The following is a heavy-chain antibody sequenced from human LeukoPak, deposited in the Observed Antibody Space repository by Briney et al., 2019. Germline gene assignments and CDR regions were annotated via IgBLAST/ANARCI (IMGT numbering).Heavy chain of an antibody. CDR1: GYTFTSYA. CDR2: INAGNGNT. D-gene: IGHD3-16*01. CDR3: AREEIWGFSVY. J-gene: IGHJ4*02. V-gene: IGHV1-3*01. Sequence: ASVKVSCKASGYTFTSYAMHWVRQAPGQRLEWMGWINAGNGNTKYSQKFQGRVTITRDTSASTAYMELSSLRSEDTAVYYCAREEIWGFSVYWGQGTLVAVSS.